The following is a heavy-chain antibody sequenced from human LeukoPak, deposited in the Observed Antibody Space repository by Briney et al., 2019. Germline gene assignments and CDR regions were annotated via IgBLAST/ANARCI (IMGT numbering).Heavy chain of an antibody. J-gene: IGHJ4*02. CDR2: ISYDGSNK. CDR3: AREVATIEGLDY. V-gene: IGHV3-30-3*01. Sequence: QPGRSLRLSCAASGFTFSSYAMHWVRQAPGKGLEWVAVISYDGSNKYYADSVKGRFTISRDNSKNTLYLQMNSLRAEDTAVYYCAREVATIEGLDYWGQGTLATVSS. CDR1: GFTFSSYA. D-gene: IGHD5-12*01.